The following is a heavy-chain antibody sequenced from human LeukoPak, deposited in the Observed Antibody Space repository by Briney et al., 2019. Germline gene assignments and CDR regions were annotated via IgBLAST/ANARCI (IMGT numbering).Heavy chain of an antibody. CDR2: ISGSGGST. D-gene: IGHD6-13*01. J-gene: IGHJ4*02. Sequence: PGGSLRLSCAASGFTFSSYAMSWVCQAPGKGLEWVSAISGSGGSTYYADSVKGRFTISRDNSKNTLYLQMNSLRAEDTAVYYCAALWSSIAAAWNYWGQGTLVTVSS. CDR1: GFTFSSYA. V-gene: IGHV3-23*01. CDR3: AALWSSIAAAWNY.